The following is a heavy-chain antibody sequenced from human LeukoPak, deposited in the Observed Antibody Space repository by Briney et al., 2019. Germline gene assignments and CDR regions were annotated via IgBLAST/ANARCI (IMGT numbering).Heavy chain of an antibody. V-gene: IGHV3-7*03. CDR3: ARVRAVAGKGWFDP. Sequence: GGSLRLSRAASGFTFSSYWMSWVRQAPGKGLEWVANIKQDGSEKYYVDSVKGRFIISRDNAKNSLYLQMNSLRAEDTAVYYCARVRAVAGKGWFDPWGQGTLVTVSS. D-gene: IGHD6-19*01. CDR2: IKQDGSEK. J-gene: IGHJ5*02. CDR1: GFTFSSYW.